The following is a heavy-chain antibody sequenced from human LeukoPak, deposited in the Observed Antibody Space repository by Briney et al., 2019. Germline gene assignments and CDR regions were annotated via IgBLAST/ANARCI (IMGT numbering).Heavy chain of an antibody. J-gene: IGHJ4*02. Sequence: ASVKVSCKASVGTFSSYAISWVRQAPGQGLEWMGRIIPILGIANYAQKFQGRVTITADKSTSTAYMELSSLRSEDTAVYYCARGYFGIDYWGQGTLVTVSS. D-gene: IGHD3-22*01. CDR2: IIPILGIA. V-gene: IGHV1-69*04. CDR1: VGTFSSYA. CDR3: ARGYFGIDY.